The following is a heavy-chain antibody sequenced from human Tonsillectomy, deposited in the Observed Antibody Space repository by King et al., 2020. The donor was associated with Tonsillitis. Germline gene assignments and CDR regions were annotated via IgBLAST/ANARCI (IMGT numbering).Heavy chain of an antibody. J-gene: IGHJ4*02. D-gene: IGHD1-26*01. Sequence: VQLQESGPGLVKPSETLSLTCTVSGGSISSYYWNWIRQPPGKELEWIGYIYYSGSTNYNHSLKSRVTISVDTSQNQFSLRLTSVTAADTAVYYCARGGRDSGSPGRVDYWGQGTLVTVSS. CDR1: GGSISSYY. V-gene: IGHV4-59*01. CDR2: IYYSGST. CDR3: ARGGRDSGSPGRVDY.